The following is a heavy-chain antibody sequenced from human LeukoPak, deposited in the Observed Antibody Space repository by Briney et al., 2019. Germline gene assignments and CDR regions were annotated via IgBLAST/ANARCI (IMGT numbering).Heavy chain of an antibody. CDR2: IYSGGST. CDR1: GFTFSSYS. V-gene: IGHV3-66*01. CDR3: AGGRYFDWLH. D-gene: IGHD3-9*01. Sequence: PGGSLRLSCAASGFTFSSYSMNWVRQAPGKGLEWVSVIYSGGSTYYADSVKGRFTISRDNSKNTLYLQMNSLRAEDTAVYYCAGGRYFDWLHWGQGTLVTVSS. J-gene: IGHJ4*02.